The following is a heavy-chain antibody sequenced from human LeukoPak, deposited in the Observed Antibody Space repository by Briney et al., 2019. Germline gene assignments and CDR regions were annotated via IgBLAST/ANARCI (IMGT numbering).Heavy chain of an antibody. D-gene: IGHD3-9*01. CDR1: GFTFSGSA. V-gene: IGHV3-73*01. Sequence: GGSLRLSCAASGFTFSGSALHWVRQASGKGLEWVGRIRSTANGYATAYAASVKGRFTISRDDSKNTAYMQMDSLRAEDTAVYYCARDGTIGYYDRLTGLTTFDYWGQGTLVTVSS. J-gene: IGHJ4*02. CDR3: ARDGTIGYYDRLTGLTTFDY. CDR2: IRSTANGYAT.